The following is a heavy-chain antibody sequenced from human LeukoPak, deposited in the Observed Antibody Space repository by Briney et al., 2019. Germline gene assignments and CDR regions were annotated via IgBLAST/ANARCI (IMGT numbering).Heavy chain of an antibody. J-gene: IGHJ4*02. CDR3: ARVPLGGYYDSSGHFDY. D-gene: IGHD3-22*01. Sequence: SVKLSCKASGGTFSSYAISWVRQAPGQGLEWMGGIIPIFGTANYAQMFQGRVTITTDESTSTAYMELSSLRSEDTAVSYCARVPLGGYYDSSGHFDYWGQGTLVTVSS. CDR1: GGTFSSYA. CDR2: IIPIFGTA. V-gene: IGHV1-69*05.